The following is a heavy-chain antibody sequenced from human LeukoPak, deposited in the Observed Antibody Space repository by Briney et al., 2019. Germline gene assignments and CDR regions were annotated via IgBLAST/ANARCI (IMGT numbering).Heavy chain of an antibody. CDR3: ARPDYYDSSGYPY. Sequence: QASETLSLTCAVYGGSFSGYYWSWIRQPPGKGLEWIGEINHSGSTNYNPSLKSRVTISVDTSKNQFSLKLSSVTAADTAVYYCARPDYYDSSGYPYWGQGTLVTVSS. V-gene: IGHV4-34*01. CDR2: INHSGST. J-gene: IGHJ4*02. D-gene: IGHD3-22*01. CDR1: GGSFSGYY.